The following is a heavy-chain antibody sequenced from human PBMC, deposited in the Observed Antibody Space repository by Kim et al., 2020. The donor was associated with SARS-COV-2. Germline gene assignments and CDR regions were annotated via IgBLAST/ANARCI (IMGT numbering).Heavy chain of an antibody. J-gene: IGHJ6*02. D-gene: IGHD3-10*01. CDR3: ARVGRKKTYGSGSYYNPYYYYGMDV. V-gene: IGHV4-34*01. CDR1: GGSFSGYY. Sequence: SETLSLTCAVYGGSFSGYYWSWIRQPPGKGLEWIGEINHSGSTNYNPSLKSRVTISVDTSKNQFSLKLSSVTAADTAVYYCARVGRKKTYGSGSYYNPYYYYGMDVWGQGTTVTVSS. CDR2: INHSGST.